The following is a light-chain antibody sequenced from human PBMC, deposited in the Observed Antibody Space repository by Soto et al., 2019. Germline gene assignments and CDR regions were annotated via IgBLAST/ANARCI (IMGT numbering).Light chain of an antibody. CDR3: QQYGTPRSVT. J-gene: IGKJ5*01. V-gene: IGKV3-20*01. Sequence: EIVLTQSPATLSLSPGERATLSCRASQSVSSYLAWYQQKPGQAPRLLIYGASSRATGIPDRFSGSGFGTDFTLTISKVEPEDFAVYYCQQYGTPRSVTFGQGTRLEIK. CDR1: QSVSSY. CDR2: GAS.